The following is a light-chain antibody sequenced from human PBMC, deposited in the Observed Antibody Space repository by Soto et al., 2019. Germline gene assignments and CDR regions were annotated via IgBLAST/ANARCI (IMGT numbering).Light chain of an antibody. CDR2: RAS. Sequence: DIQMKQSPSSVSASVGGRVTITSRARQGIGGSLAWFQQKPGKTPQFLIYRASTLQRGVPSRFSGRGSGADFILTINSLQPEDSATYYCLQAYTFPRTFGQGTKVDIK. J-gene: IGKJ1*01. V-gene: IGKV1-12*01. CDR1: QGIGGS. CDR3: LQAYTFPRT.